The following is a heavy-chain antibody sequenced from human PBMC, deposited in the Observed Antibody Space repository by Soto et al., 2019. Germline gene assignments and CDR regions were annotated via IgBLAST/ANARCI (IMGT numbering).Heavy chain of an antibody. J-gene: IGHJ6*02. V-gene: IGHV3-72*01. CDR2: TRNKANSYTT. D-gene: IGHD3-10*01. Sequence: LSCAASGFTFSDHYMDLVRQAPGKGLEWVGRTRNKANSYTTEYAASVKGRFTISRDDSKNSLYLQMNSLKTEDTAVYYCAREKVTMVRGVIYYYYGMDVWGQGTTVTVSS. CDR3: AREKVTMVRGVIYYYYGMDV. CDR1: GFTFSDHY.